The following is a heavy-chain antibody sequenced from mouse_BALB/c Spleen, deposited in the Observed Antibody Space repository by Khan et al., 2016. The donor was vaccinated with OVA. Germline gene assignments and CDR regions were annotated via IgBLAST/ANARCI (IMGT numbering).Heavy chain of an antibody. CDR2: IWGGGGT. D-gene: IGHD2-14*01. J-gene: IGHJ4*01. V-gene: IGHV2-6-4*01. CDR3: ARAYYRYDGYYAMDY. CDR1: GFSLSRYN. Sequence: QVQLKQSGPGLVAPSQSLSITCTVSGFSLSRYNIHWVRQPPGKGLEWLGMIWGGGGTDYNSTLKSRLSISKDNSKCQVFLKMNSLQTDDSAMYDCARAYYRYDGYYAMDYWGQGTSVTVSS.